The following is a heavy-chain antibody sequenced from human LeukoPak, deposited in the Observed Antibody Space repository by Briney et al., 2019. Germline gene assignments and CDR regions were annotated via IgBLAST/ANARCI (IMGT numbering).Heavy chain of an antibody. CDR3: AKERGGRFDY. J-gene: IGHJ4*02. D-gene: IGHD3-16*01. V-gene: IGHV3-23*01. CDR2: ISGSGNRT. CDR1: GFTFTSYA. Sequence: GGSLRLSCAVSGFTFTSYAISWVRQAPGKGLEWVSIISGSGNRTYYANSVKGRFTLSRDNSKNTLYLQMNSLRAEDTAVYYCAKERGGRFDYWGQGTLVTVSS.